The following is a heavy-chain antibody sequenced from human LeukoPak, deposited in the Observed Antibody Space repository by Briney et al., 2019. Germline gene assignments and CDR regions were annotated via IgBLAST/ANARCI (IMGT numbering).Heavy chain of an antibody. CDR1: GFTFSDYY. CDR3: ARLNYDFWSGPDY. CDR2: ISSSGSLI. V-gene: IGHV3-11*04. D-gene: IGHD3-3*01. Sequence: TSGGSLRLSCAASGFTFSDYYMSWIRQAPGKGLEWVSFISSSGSLIYYADSVKGRFTISRDNAKNSLYLQMNSLRAEDTSVYYCARLNYDFWSGPDYWGQGTLVTVSS. J-gene: IGHJ4*02.